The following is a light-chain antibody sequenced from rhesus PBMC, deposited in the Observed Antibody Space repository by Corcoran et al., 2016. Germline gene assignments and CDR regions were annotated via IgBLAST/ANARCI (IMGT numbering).Light chain of an antibody. V-gene: IGKV1-28*03. J-gene: IGKJ4*01. CDR1: QGISSY. Sequence: DIQMTQSPSSLSASVGDTVTITCRASQGISSYLNWFQQKPGKAPKLLIYDASSLESGVPSMLSGDGSVTDFTLPISSLKPEDFAAYYCLQHNSYPLTFGGGTKVEIK. CDR3: LQHNSYPLT. CDR2: DAS.